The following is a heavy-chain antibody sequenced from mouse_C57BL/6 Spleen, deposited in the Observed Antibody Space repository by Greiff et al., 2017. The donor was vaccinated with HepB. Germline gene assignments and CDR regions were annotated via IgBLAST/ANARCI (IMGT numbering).Heavy chain of an antibody. CDR3: AREGEDYALFAY. CDR1: GFTFSSYA. V-gene: IGHV5-4*01. CDR2: ISDGGSYT. Sequence: EVMLVESGGGLVKPGGSLKLSCAASGFTFSSYAMSWVRQTPEKRLEWVATISDGGSYTYYPHNVKGRFTISRDNAKNNQYMQMSNLKSEDTAMYYCAREGEDYALFAYWGQGTLVTVSA. D-gene: IGHD2-4*01. J-gene: IGHJ3*01.